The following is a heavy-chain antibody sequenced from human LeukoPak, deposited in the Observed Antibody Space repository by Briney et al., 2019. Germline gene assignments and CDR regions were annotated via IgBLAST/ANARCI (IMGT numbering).Heavy chain of an antibody. J-gene: IGHJ4*02. Sequence: GGSLRLSCAASGFTFSSYWMSWVRQAPGKGLEWVANIKQDGSEKYYVDSVKGRFTISRDNSKNAVYLQMNSLRTEDTAVYYCAKGGATVTRYVDQWGQGTLVTVSS. D-gene: IGHD4-17*01. V-gene: IGHV3-7*01. CDR2: IKQDGSEK. CDR1: GFTFSSYW. CDR3: AKGGATVTRYVDQ.